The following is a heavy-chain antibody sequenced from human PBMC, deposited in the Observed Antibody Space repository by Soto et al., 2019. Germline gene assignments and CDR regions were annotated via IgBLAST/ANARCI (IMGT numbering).Heavy chain of an antibody. Sequence: QPGWSLRLSCASSIFTFITYAMSWVRQAPGKGLEWVSAITGSGDTTYYADSVKGRFTISRDNSKNTLYLQINSLRAEDTAIFYCAKETLLNWFDPWGQGTQVTVSS. CDR1: IFTFITYA. J-gene: IGHJ5*02. D-gene: IGHD2-15*01. V-gene: IGHV3-23*01. CDR2: ITGSGDTT. CDR3: AKETLLNWFDP.